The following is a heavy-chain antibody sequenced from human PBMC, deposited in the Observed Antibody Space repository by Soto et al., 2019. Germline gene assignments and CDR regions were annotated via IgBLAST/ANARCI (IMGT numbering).Heavy chain of an antibody. V-gene: IGHV4-59*01. CDR1: GGTISRYY. CDR3: ARDLWGYCGTDCYPLDV. Sequence: QVQLQESGPGLVKPSETLSLTCTVSGGTISRYYWSWIRQPPGKGLEWIGYMYNTGSTVYNPSFKSRVTISVDTSKKQFSLKLNSVTGADTAVYYCARDLWGYCGTDCYPLDVWGQGTTVTVSS. CDR2: MYNTGST. J-gene: IGHJ6*02. D-gene: IGHD2-21*02.